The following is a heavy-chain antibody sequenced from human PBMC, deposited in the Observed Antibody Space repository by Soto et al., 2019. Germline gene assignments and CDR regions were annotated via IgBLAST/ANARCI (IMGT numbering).Heavy chain of an antibody. V-gene: IGHV3-64*01. CDR2: ISSNGGST. D-gene: IGHD6-19*01. Sequence: GGSLRLSCAASGFTFSSYAMHWVRQAPGKGLEYVSAISSNGGSTYYANSVKGRFTISRDNSKNTLYLQMGSLRAEDMAVYYCAHCSYSSGWHPFDYWGQGTLVTVSS. CDR1: GFTFSSYA. J-gene: IGHJ4*02. CDR3: AHCSYSSGWHPFDY.